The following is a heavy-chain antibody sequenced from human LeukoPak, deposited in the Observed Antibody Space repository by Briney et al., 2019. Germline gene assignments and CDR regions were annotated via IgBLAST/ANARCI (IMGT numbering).Heavy chain of an antibody. CDR1: GFTFSSYA. CDR3: ARVKIVVVPAAHDY. Sequence: TGGSLRLSCAASGFTFSSYAMSWVRQAPGKGLEWVSAISGSGGSTYYADSVKGRFTISRDNSKNTLYLQMNSPRAEDTAVYYCARVKIVVVPAAHDYWAREPWSPSPQ. V-gene: IGHV3-23*01. CDR2: ISGSGGST. J-gene: IGHJ4*02. D-gene: IGHD2-2*01.